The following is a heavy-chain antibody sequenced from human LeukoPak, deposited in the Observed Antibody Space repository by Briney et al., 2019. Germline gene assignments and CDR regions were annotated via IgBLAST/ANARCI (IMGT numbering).Heavy chain of an antibody. D-gene: IGHD5-18*01. CDR3: ARGGYSYGYDDDFDY. CDR1: GGSISSYY. V-gene: IGHV4-59*01. Sequence: QPSETVSLTCTVSGGSISSYYWSWIRQPPGKGLEWIGYIYYSGSTNYNPSLKSRVTISVDTAKNQFSLKLSSVTAADTAVYYCARGGYSYGYDDDFDYWGQGPRVSVSS. J-gene: IGHJ4*02. CDR2: IYYSGST.